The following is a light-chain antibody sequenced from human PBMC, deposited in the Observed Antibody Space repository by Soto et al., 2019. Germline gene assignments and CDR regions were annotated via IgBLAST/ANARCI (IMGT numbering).Light chain of an antibody. CDR2: ANT. J-gene: IGLJ2*01. Sequence: QSVLTQAPSVSGAPGQRVTIFCTGNRSNIGAGFDVHWYQQLPGTAPKLLISANTNRPSGVPDRFSGSKSGTSASLAINGLQAEDEADYYCQSYDSTLGAVVFGGGTKLTVL. V-gene: IGLV1-40*01. CDR1: RSNIGAGFD. CDR3: QSYDSTLGAVV.